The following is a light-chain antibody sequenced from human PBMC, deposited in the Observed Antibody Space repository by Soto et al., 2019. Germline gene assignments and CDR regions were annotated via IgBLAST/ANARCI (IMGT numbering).Light chain of an antibody. CDR1: SPNIGSNY. V-gene: IGLV1-47*01. CDR2: RND. J-gene: IGLJ3*02. Sequence: QSVLTQPPSASGTPGQRVTISCSGSSPNIGSNYVYWFQQFPETAPKLLIYRNDQRPSGVPDRFSGSKSGTSASLAISGLRSEDEADYYCAAWDDSLSSWVFGGGTNLTVL. CDR3: AAWDDSLSSWV.